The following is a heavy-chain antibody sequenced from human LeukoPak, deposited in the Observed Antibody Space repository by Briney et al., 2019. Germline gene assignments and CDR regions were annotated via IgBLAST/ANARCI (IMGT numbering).Heavy chain of an antibody. Sequence: ASVKVSCKASGCTFTHYYMHWVRQAPGQGLEWMGWINPSSGGTNYAQKFQGRVTMTRDTSINTAYMELSRLRSDDTAVYYCATSSTYYDSSGFFDYWGQGTLVTVSS. V-gene: IGHV1-2*02. CDR3: ATSSTYYDSSGFFDY. D-gene: IGHD3-22*01. J-gene: IGHJ4*02. CDR2: INPSSGGT. CDR1: GCTFTHYY.